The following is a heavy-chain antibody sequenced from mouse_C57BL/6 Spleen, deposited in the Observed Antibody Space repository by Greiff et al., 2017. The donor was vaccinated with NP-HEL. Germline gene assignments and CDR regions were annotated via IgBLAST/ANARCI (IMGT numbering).Heavy chain of an antibody. Sequence: EVQRVESGGGLVQPKGSLKLSCAASGFSFNTYAMNWVRQAPGKGLEWVARIRSKSNNYATYYADSVKDRFTISRDDSESMLYLQMNNLKTEDTAMYDCVIYYDYAYAMDDWGQGTSVTVSS. V-gene: IGHV10-1*01. J-gene: IGHJ4*01. D-gene: IGHD2-4*01. CDR3: VIYYDYAYAMDD. CDR2: IRSKSNNYAT. CDR1: GFSFNTYA.